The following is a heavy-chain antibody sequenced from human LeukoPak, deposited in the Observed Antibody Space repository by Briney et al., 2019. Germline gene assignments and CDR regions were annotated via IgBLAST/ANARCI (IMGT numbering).Heavy chain of an antibody. Sequence: SVKVSCKASGGTFSSYTISWVRQAPGQGLEWMGGIIPLFGTPDYAQKFQDRLTITADKSTSTAYMELSSLRSEDTAVYYCASAGTTGNFDYWGQGTLVTVSS. D-gene: IGHD4-17*01. CDR2: IIPLFGTP. CDR3: ASAGTTGNFDY. CDR1: GGTFSSYT. J-gene: IGHJ4*02. V-gene: IGHV1-69*06.